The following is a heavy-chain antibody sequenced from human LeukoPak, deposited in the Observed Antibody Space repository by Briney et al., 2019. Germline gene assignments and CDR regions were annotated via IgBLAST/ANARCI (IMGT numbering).Heavy chain of an antibody. J-gene: IGHJ4*02. V-gene: IGHV3-11*01. D-gene: IGHD3-10*01. CDR1: GFMFSDEY. CDR2: ISNSGDFI. CDR3: ARTPGGSGNFFDY. Sequence: GGSLRLSCAASGFMFSDEYMSWIRQAPGKGLEWVSYISNSGDFIAYADSVKGRFTISRDNSKNTLYLQMNSLRAEDTAVYYCARTPGGSGNFFDYWGQGTLVTVSS.